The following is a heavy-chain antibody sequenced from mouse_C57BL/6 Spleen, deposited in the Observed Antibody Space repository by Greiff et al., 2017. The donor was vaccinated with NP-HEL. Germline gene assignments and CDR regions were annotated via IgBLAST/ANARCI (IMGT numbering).Heavy chain of an antibody. CDR1: GYTFTSYW. D-gene: IGHD1-1*01. J-gene: IGHJ4*01. Sequence: VQLQQSGAELVKPGASVKLSCKASGYTFTSYWMHWVKQRPGQGLEWIGMIHPNSGSTNYNEKFKSKATLTVDKSSSTAYMQLSSLTSEDSAVYYCAKPYGSSYDYAMDYWGQGTSVTVSS. CDR3: AKPYGSSYDYAMDY. V-gene: IGHV1-64*01. CDR2: IHPNSGST.